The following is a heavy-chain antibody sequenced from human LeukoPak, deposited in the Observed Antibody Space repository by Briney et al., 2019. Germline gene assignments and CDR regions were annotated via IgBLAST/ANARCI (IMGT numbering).Heavy chain of an antibody. Sequence: SETLSLTCTASGGSISSYYWSWIRQPPGKGLEWIGYIYYSGSTNYNPSLKSRVTISVDTSKNQFSLKLSSVTAADTAVYYCARDLLYSSSWTDASGWGQGTLVTVSS. CDR2: IYYSGST. D-gene: IGHD6-13*01. CDR1: GGSISSYY. CDR3: ARDLLYSSSWTDASG. V-gene: IGHV4-59*12. J-gene: IGHJ4*02.